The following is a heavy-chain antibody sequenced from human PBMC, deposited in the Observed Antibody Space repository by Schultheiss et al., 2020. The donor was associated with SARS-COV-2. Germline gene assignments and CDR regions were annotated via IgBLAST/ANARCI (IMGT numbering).Heavy chain of an antibody. D-gene: IGHD2-2*02. J-gene: IGHJ5*02. V-gene: IGHV4-39*07. CDR3: ARELAYLNWFDP. CDR2: IYYSGNT. CDR1: GDSISSSTYY. Sequence: SETLSLTCTVSGDSISSSTYYWGWIRQSPGKGLEWIGSIYYSGNTYYNPSLKSRVTISIDTSKNQFSLKLSSVTAADTAVYYCARELAYLNWFDPWGQGTLVTGSS.